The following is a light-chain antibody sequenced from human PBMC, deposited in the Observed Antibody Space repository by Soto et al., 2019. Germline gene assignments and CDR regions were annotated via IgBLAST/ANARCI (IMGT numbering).Light chain of an antibody. V-gene: IGLV1-40*01. J-gene: IGLJ3*02. CDR2: GNN. CDR1: SSNIGAGYD. Sequence: PVLTQPPSVSGAPGQRVTISCTGTSSNIGAGYDVIWYQQLPGTAPKLLIFGNNSRSSGVPDRFSASKSGTSASLAVAGLQAEDEADYHCQSYDTRLSGSVFGGGTKLTVL. CDR3: QSYDTRLSGSV.